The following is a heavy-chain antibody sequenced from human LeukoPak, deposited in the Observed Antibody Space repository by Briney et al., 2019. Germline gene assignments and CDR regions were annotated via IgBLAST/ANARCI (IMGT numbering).Heavy chain of an antibody. CDR1: GFTFSSYW. J-gene: IGHJ4*02. D-gene: IGHD6-19*01. Sequence: PGGSLRLSCAASGFTFSSYWMSWVRQAPGKGLEWVANIKQDGSEKYYVDSVKGRFTISRDNAKNSLSLQMDTLRVEDTGFYYCARQAYGSGWFWGQGIMVIVSS. CDR2: IKQDGSEK. CDR3: ARQAYGSGWF. V-gene: IGHV3-7*01.